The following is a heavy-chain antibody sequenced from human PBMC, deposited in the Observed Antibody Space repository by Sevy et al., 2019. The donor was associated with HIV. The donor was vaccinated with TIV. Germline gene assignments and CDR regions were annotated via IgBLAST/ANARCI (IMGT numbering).Heavy chain of an antibody. CDR1: GFTFSDYY. CDR2: ISSSSGYT. Sequence: GGSLSLSCAASGFTFSDYYMSWIRQAPGKGLEWVSYISSSSGYTTYADSVKGRFTSSRANAKNSLYLQMNSLRAEDTAGYYCARPNYDFWSGYEYYYYMDVWGKGTTVTVSS. J-gene: IGHJ6*03. V-gene: IGHV3-11*06. D-gene: IGHD3-3*01. CDR3: ARPNYDFWSGYEYYYYMDV.